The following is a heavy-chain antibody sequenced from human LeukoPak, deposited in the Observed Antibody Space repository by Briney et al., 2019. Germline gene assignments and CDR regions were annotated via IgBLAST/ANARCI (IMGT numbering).Heavy chain of an antibody. Sequence: PSETPSLTCAVYDGSFSGYYWSWIRQPPGKGLEWIGEINHSGSTNYNPSLKSRVTMSVDTSRNHFSLSLRSVTAADTAVYHCSRHWYCGGDCYDEFWGQGTLVTVSS. CDR1: DGSFSGYY. V-gene: IGHV4-34*01. CDR3: SRHWYCGGDCYDEF. J-gene: IGHJ4*02. D-gene: IGHD2-21*02. CDR2: INHSGST.